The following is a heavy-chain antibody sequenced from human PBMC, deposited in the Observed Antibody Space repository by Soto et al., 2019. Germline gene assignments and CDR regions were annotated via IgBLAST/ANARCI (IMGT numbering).Heavy chain of an antibody. J-gene: IGHJ5*02. CDR2: IYYSGST. V-gene: IGHV4-59*01. CDR3: ARSYCPDGVRYPSGSPDP. CDR1: GGSISRYY. D-gene: IGHD2-8*01. Sequence: SETLSLTCTVSGGSISRYYCSWIRQPPGKGLEWIGYIYYSGSTNYNPSLKSRVTISVDTSKNQFSLKLSSVTAADTAVYYCARSYCPDGVRYPSGSPDPWGKG.